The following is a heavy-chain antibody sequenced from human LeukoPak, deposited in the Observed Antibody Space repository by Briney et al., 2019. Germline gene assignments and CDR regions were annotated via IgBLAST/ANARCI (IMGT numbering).Heavy chain of an antibody. CDR1: GFTFSSFA. Sequence: GGSLRLSRAASGFTFSSFAIHWVRQAPGKGLEWVAFVRYDGSNRYYGDSVKGRFSISRDNSKSTLYLQMNSLSAEDTAVYYCAKDRGVAATSPYYFDYWGQGTLVTVSS. CDR3: AKDRGVAATSPYYFDY. V-gene: IGHV3-30*02. D-gene: IGHD5-12*01. CDR2: VRYDGSNR. J-gene: IGHJ4*02.